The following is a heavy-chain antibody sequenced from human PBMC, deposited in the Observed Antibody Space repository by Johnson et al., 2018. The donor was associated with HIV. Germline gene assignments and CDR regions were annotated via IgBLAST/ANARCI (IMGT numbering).Heavy chain of an antibody. D-gene: IGHD3-16*01. CDR2: ILYDGTNE. Sequence: QVQLVESGGGVVQPGRSLRLSCAASRFTFSSYAIHWVRQAPGKGLEWVAVILYDGTNEYYSNSVKGRFTISRDNSRNTLYLQMNSLRIEDTALYYCARGRNNTGDGGAFDIWGQGTMVTVSS. V-gene: IGHV3-30*04. J-gene: IGHJ3*02. CDR3: ARGRNNTGDGGAFDI. CDR1: RFTFSSYA.